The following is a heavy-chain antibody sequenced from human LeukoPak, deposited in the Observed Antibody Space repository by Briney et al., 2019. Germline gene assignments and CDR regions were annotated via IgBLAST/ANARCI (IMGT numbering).Heavy chain of an antibody. CDR2: IYSGGST. Sequence: PGGSLRLSCAASGFTVSSNYMSWVRHAPGKGLEWVSVIYSGGSTYYADSVKGRFTISRDNSKNTLYLQMNSLRAEDTAVYYCASGIISGLINYWGQGTLVTVSS. CDR1: GFTVSSNY. V-gene: IGHV3-53*01. CDR3: ASGIISGLINY. D-gene: IGHD3-16*01. J-gene: IGHJ4*02.